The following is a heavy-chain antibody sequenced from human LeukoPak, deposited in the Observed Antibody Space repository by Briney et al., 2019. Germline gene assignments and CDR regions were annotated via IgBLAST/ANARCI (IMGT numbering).Heavy chain of an antibody. V-gene: IGHV3-21*01. CDR1: GFTFSSYA. CDR3: ARVHRQGSDYMDV. CDR2: ISSSSSYI. J-gene: IGHJ6*03. Sequence: GGSLRLSCAASGFTFSSYAMSWVRQAPGKGLEWVSSISSSSSYIYYADSVKGRFTISRDNAKNSLYLQMNSLRAEDTAVYYCARVHRQGSDYMDVWGKGTTVTVSS.